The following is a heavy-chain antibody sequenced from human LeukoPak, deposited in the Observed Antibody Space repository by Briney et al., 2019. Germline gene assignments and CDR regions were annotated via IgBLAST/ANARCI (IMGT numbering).Heavy chain of an antibody. V-gene: IGHV3-15*01. CDR2: IKSKANGETR. J-gene: IGHJ4*02. D-gene: IGHD3-22*01. CDR3: ARAPYYYDSSGYYPVGGDY. CDR1: GFTLSNAW. Sequence: GGSLRLSCAASGFTLSNAWMNWVRQAPSKGLEWVGLIKSKANGETRDYAAPVKGRFTISRDDSDNTLYLQMNSLKSEDTAVYYCARAPYYYDSSGYYPVGGDYWGQGTLVTVSS.